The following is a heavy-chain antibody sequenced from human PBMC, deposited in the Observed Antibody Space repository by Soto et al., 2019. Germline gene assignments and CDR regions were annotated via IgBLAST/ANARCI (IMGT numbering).Heavy chain of an antibody. CDR1: GGTFSSYT. Sequence: ASVKVSCKASGGTFSSYTISWVRQAPGQGLEWMGRIIPILGIANYAQKFQGRVTITADKSTSTAYMELSSLRSEDTAVYYCASFYCSGGSCYGFDYWGQGTLVTVSS. CDR3: ASFYCSGGSCYGFDY. CDR2: IIPILGIA. D-gene: IGHD2-15*01. V-gene: IGHV1-69*02. J-gene: IGHJ4*02.